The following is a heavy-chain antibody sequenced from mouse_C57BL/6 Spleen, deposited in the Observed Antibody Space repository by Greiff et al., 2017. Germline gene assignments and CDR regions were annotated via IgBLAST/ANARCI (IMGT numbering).Heavy chain of an antibody. J-gene: IGHJ4*01. CDR2: IDPEGGET. V-gene: IGHV14-2*01. Sequence: VQLMQSGADFVKPGASVKLSCTASGFNINDYYMHWVRQRTEQGLEWIGRIDPEGGETKYAPKFQGRVTITGDTAKNTVYLQLSSLTSEDTAVYYCAREGSSCSMDYWGQGTSVTVSS. CDR1: GFNINDYY. D-gene: IGHD1-1*01. CDR3: AREGSSCSMDY.